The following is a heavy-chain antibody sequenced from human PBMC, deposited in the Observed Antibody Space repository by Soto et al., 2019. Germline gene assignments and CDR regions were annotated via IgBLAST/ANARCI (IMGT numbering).Heavy chain of an antibody. CDR1: GFTFNSYA. J-gene: IGHJ4*02. CDR2: ISGSGGST. V-gene: IGHV3-23*01. Sequence: EVQLLESGGGLVQPGGSLRLSCAASGFTFNSYAMNWVRQAPGKGLELVSAISGSGGSTYHADSVKGRFTISRDNSKNTRYLQMSSLRADDTAVYYCATGHTSPLYSSSSYPEYWGQGTLVTVSS. CDR3: ATGHTSPLYSSSSYPEY. D-gene: IGHD6-6*01.